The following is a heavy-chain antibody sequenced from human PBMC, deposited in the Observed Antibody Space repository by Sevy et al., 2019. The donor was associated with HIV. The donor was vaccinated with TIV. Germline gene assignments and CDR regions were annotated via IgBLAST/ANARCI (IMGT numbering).Heavy chain of an antibody. CDR1: GGSISSGGYY. CDR2: IYYSGST. V-gene: IGHV4-31*03. Sequence: SETLSLTCTVSGGSISSGGYYWSWIRQHPGKGLEWIGYIYYSGSTYYHPSLKSRVTISVDTSKNQFSLKLSSVTAADTAVYYCARDNRVSYYYGMDLWGQGTTVTVSS. CDR3: ARDNRVSYYYGMDL. J-gene: IGHJ6*02. D-gene: IGHD3-22*01.